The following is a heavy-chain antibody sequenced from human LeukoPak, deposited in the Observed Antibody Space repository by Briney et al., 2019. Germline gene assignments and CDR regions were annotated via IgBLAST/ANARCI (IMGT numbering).Heavy chain of an antibody. D-gene: IGHD3-22*01. CDR3: AKAPDSSGYYNYFDY. Sequence: GRSLRLSWAASGFTFSSYGMHWVRQAPGKGLEWVAVISYDGSNKYYADSVKGRFTISRDNSKNTLYLQMNSLRAEDAAVYYCAKAPDSSGYYNYFDYWGQGTLVTVSS. V-gene: IGHV3-30*18. CDR2: ISYDGSNK. CDR1: GFTFSSYG. J-gene: IGHJ4*02.